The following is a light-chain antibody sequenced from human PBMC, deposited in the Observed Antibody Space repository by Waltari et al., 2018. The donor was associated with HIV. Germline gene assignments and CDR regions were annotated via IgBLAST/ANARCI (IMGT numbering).Light chain of an antibody. CDR2: GNS. CDR1: SPNIGAGYE. Sequence: QSVLTQPPSVSGAPGPSVTISCTGSSPNIGAGYEVPWYQQLPGKAPKLLIYGNSKPPSGVPDRFSGSKSGTSASLAITGLQAEDEADYYCQSYDSSLSGSWVFGGGTKLNVL. CDR3: QSYDSSLSGSWV. V-gene: IGLV1-40*01. J-gene: IGLJ3*02.